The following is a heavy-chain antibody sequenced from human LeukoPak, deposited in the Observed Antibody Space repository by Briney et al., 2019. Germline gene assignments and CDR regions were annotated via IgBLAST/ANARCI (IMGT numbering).Heavy chain of an antibody. CDR2: IYHSGST. CDR3: ARDGAVAGTSWFDP. D-gene: IGHD6-19*01. V-gene: IGHV4-4*02. J-gene: IGHJ5*02. CDR1: GGSISSSNW. Sequence: PSETLSLTCAVSGGSISSSNWWSWVRQPPGKGLEWIGEIYHSGSTNYNPSLKSRVTISVDKSKDQFSLKLSSVTAADTAVYYCARDGAVAGTSWFDPWGQGTPVTVSS.